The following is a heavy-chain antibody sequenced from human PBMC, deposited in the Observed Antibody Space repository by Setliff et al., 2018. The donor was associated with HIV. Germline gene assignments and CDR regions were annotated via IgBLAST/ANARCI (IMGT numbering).Heavy chain of an antibody. Sequence: SETLSLTCTVSGGSISRGDYYWNWIRQPAGKGLEWIGHIYTSGSTSGSTYYNPSLKSRVIISVDTSKNQLSLKLSSVTAADTAVYYCVRHYYESGGYYMPFLAAFDIWGQGTVVTVSS. CDR2: IYTSGSTSGST. J-gene: IGHJ3*02. CDR3: VRHYYESGGYYMPFLAAFDI. CDR1: GGSISRGDYY. V-gene: IGHV4-61*09. D-gene: IGHD3-22*01.